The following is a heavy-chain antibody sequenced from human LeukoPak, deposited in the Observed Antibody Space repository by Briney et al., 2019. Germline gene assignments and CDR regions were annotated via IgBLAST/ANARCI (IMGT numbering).Heavy chain of an antibody. CDR1: GFTFSDYY. CDR3: ARSLGRWLQKGFDY. V-gene: IGHV3-11*01. CDR2: ISSSGSTI. Sequence: GGSLRLSCAASGFTFSDYYMSWIRQALGKGLEWVSYISSSGSTIYYADSVKGRFTNSRDNAKNSLYLQMNSLRAEDTAVYYCARSLGRWLQKGFDYWGQGTLVTVSS. J-gene: IGHJ4*02. D-gene: IGHD5-24*01.